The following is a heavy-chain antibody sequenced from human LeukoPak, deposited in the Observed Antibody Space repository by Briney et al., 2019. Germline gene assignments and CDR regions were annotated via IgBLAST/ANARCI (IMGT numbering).Heavy chain of an antibody. V-gene: IGHV3-30*19. CDR2: ISYDGSNK. CDR3: ARGSGTYDSSGSFDY. Sequence: GGSLRLSCATSGFTFSSYGFHWVRQALGKGLEWVAVISYDGSNKYYADSVKGRFTISRDNSKNTLYLQMNSLRAEDTAVYYCARGSGTYDSSGSFDYWGQGTLVTVSS. J-gene: IGHJ4*02. D-gene: IGHD3-22*01. CDR1: GFTFSSYG.